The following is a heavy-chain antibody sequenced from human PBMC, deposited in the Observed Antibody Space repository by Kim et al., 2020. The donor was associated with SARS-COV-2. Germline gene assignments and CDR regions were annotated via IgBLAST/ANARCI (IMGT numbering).Heavy chain of an antibody. CDR3: ARHLSGSGACYNVGY. V-gene: IGHV4-59*08. Sequence: PARKSRVTISVDTSKNQVSLKLSSVTAADTAMYYCARHLSGSGACYNVGYWGQGSLVTVSS. D-gene: IGHD3-10*01. J-gene: IGHJ4*02.